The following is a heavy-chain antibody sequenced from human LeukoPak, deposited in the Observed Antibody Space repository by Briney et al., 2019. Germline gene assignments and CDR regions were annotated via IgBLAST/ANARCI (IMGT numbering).Heavy chain of an antibody. Sequence: ASVKVSCKASGYTFNTYGISWVRQAPGQGLEWMGWISTYTGDTNYAQKLQGRLTMTTDTSASTAFMELRSLTSDDTAVYYCTRATIPAAGIDYWGQGTLVTVSS. CDR3: TRATIPAAGIDY. CDR1: GYTFNTYG. V-gene: IGHV1-18*01. J-gene: IGHJ4*02. CDR2: ISTYTGDT. D-gene: IGHD6-13*01.